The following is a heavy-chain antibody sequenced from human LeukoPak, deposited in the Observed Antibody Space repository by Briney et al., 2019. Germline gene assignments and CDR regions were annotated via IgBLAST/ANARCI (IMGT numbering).Heavy chain of an antibody. J-gene: IGHJ4*02. V-gene: IGHV1-2*02. CDR2: INPNNGDT. CDR3: ARSLPLEWLLGTTDY. Sequence: ASVKVSCKASGYTFTSYAMHWVRQAPGQRLEWMGWINPNNGDTDYAQKFQGRVTMTSDTSISTAYMELSRLRSDDTAVYYCARSLPLEWLLGTTDYWGQGTLVAVSS. D-gene: IGHD3-3*01. CDR1: GYTFTSYA.